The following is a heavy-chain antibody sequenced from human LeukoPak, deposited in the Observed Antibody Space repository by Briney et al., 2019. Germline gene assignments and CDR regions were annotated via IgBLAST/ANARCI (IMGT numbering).Heavy chain of an antibody. J-gene: IGHJ5*02. V-gene: IGHV6-1*01. CDR2: TYYRSKWYT. D-gene: IGHD2-2*01. Sequence: SQTLSLTCAISGDNVSSNSVAWNWIRQSPSRGLEWLGRTYYRSKWYTDYAVSVKGRIIINPDTSKNQFSLQLNSVTPEDTAVYYCARGGGYCSNTICYSAWFGPWGQGTLVTVSS. CDR3: ARGGGYCSNTICYSAWFGP. CDR1: GDNVSSNSVA.